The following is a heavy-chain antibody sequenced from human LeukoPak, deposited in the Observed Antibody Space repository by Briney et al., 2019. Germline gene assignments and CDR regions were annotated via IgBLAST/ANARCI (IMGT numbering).Heavy chain of an antibody. D-gene: IGHD6-19*01. CDR3: AGDKTTGGWYEFDY. J-gene: IGHJ4*02. Sequence: GGSLRLSCAASGFTVSSNYMSWVRQGPGKGLQCVSVISNDVDTYYADSVKGRFTITRYTSKNTVYLQMNSLRAEDTAVYYCAGDKTTGGWYEFDYWGQGTLVTVSS. CDR2: ISNDVDT. V-gene: IGHV3-53*01. CDR1: GFTVSSNY.